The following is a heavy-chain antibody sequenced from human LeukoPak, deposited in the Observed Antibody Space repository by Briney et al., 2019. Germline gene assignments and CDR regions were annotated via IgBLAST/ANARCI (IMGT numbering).Heavy chain of an antibody. Sequence: GGSLRLSCASSGFTLSSYSMNWVRQARGKGLEWVSYISSSSSYIYYADSVKGRFNISRDNAKNSLYVQMNSLRAEDTAVYYCARGFGSSWYGSEQISHQYYFDYWGQGTLVTVSS. D-gene: IGHD6-13*01. CDR3: ARGFGSSWYGSEQISHQYYFDY. V-gene: IGHV3-21*01. CDR2: ISSSSSYI. J-gene: IGHJ4*02. CDR1: GFTLSSYS.